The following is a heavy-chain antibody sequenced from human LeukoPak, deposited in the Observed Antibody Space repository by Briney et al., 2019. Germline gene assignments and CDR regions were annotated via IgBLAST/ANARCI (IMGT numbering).Heavy chain of an antibody. CDR1: GGTFSSYA. V-gene: IGHV1-69*05. CDR3: APERYYGSGSYFDY. CDR2: IIPIFGTA. Sequence: APVKVSCKASGGTFSSYAISWVRQAPGQGLEWMGGIIPIFGTANYAQKFQGRVTITTDESTSTAYMELSSLRSEDTAVYYCAPERYYGSGSYFDYRGQGTLVTVSS. D-gene: IGHD3-10*01. J-gene: IGHJ4*02.